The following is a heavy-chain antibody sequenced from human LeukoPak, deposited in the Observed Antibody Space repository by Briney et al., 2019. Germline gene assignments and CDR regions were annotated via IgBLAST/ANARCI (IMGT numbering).Heavy chain of an antibody. CDR3: AKEASYCINGVCYSRIFDT. D-gene: IGHD2-8*01. V-gene: IGHV3-23*01. J-gene: IGHJ5*02. Sequence: PGGSLGLSCAASGFTFSSYAMSWVRQAPGKGLEWVSAISGSGGSTFYADSVKGRFTMSGDNSKNTLYLQMNSLRAEDTAVYYCAKEASYCINGVCYSRIFDTWGQGTLVTVSS. CDR2: ISGSGGST. CDR1: GFTFSSYA.